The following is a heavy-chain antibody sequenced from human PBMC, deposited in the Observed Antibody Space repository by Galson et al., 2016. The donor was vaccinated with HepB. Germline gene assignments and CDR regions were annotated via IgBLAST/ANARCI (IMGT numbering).Heavy chain of an antibody. V-gene: IGHV1-18*04. J-gene: IGHJ5*02. CDR2: ISPDNGDT. D-gene: IGHD3-16*01. CDR1: GYPFTRYD. Sequence: SVKVSCKASGYPFTRYDISWVRQAPGQGLEWMGWISPDNGDTNYVQKLQGRVTMTTDTSTSSAYMELRSLRSDDTAMYYCVRVGIGDWLDPWGQGTLVTVSS. CDR3: VRVGIGDWLDP.